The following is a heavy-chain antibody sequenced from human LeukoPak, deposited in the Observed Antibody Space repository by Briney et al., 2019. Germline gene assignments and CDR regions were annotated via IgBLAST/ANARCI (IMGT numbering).Heavy chain of an antibody. V-gene: IGHV4-38-2*02. D-gene: IGHD3-9*01. CDR3: ARGGVINYDILTGSPGNWFDP. CDR1: GYSISSGYY. J-gene: IGHJ5*02. CDR2: IYHSGST. Sequence: SETLSLTCTVSGYSISSGYYWGWIRQPPGKGLEWIGSIYHSGSTYYNPSLKSRVTISVDTSKNQFSLKLSSVTAADTAVYYCARGGVINYDILTGSPGNWFDPWGQGTLVTVSS.